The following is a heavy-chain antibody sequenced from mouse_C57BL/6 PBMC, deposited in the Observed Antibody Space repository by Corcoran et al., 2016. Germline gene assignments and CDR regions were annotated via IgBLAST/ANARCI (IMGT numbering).Heavy chain of an antibody. CDR3: ARIYYDYDYAMDY. D-gene: IGHD2-4*01. V-gene: IGHV3-6*01. CDR1: GYSITSGYY. J-gene: IGHJ4*01. CDR2: ISYDGSN. Sequence: DVQLQESGPGLVKPSQSLSLTCSVTGYSITSGYYWNWIRQFPGNKLEWMGYISYDGSNNYNPSLKNRISITRDTSKNQFFLKLNSVTTEDTATYYCARIYYDYDYAMDYWGQGTSVTVSS.